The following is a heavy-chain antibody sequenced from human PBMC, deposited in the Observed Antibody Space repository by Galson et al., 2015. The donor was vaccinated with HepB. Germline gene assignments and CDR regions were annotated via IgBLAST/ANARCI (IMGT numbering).Heavy chain of an antibody. D-gene: IGHD3-9*01. CDR3: TKGGPYHDILTGYYHGRFEY. Sequence: SLRLSCAVSGFILSNYWTGWVRQAPGKGLKWVASINPDGTEIRYVDSAKGRFTISRDSAKNSLHLQLDSLRGEDTAVYFCTKGGPYHDILTGYYHGRFEYWGQGTLVTVSS. J-gene: IGHJ4*02. V-gene: IGHV3-7*03. CDR2: INPDGTEI. CDR1: GFILSNYW.